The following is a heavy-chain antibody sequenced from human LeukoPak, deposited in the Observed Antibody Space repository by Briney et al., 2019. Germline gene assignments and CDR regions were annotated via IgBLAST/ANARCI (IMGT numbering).Heavy chain of an antibody. CDR3: ARHYYGSGSYYFVFDY. V-gene: IGHV4-4*07. CDR2: IYTSGST. Sequence: PSETLSLTCTVSGGSISSYYWSWIRQPAGKGLEWIGRIYTSGSTNYNPSLKSRVTMSVDTSKNQFSLKLSSVTAADTAVYYCARHYYGSGSYYFVFDYWGQGTLVTVSS. D-gene: IGHD3-10*01. CDR1: GGSISSYY. J-gene: IGHJ4*02.